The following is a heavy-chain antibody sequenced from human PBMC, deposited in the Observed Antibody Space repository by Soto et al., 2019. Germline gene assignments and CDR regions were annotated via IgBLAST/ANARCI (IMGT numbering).Heavy chain of an antibody. CDR3: AKVSVGYVDPNLGLAEAY. V-gene: IGHV3-30*18. J-gene: IGHJ4*02. CDR2: VSADGNRQ. CDR1: GFSFGAYG. Sequence: QVQLVESGGGAAQPGTSLTLSCAASGFSFGAYGMHWVRQAPGKGLEWVAVVSADGNRQLYADSVRGGFTISRDNSKNTLHLQMNSLRSDDTAMYYCAKVSVGYVDPNLGLAEAYWGQGARVTVSS. D-gene: IGHD3-16*01.